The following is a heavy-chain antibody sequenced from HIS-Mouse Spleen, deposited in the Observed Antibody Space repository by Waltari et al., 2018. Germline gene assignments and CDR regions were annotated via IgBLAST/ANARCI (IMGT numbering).Heavy chain of an antibody. J-gene: IGHJ4*02. CDR2: IDWDDDK. V-gene: IGHV2-70*15. CDR3: ARIAEGYSSGWYAFDY. Sequence: QVTLRESGPALVKPTQTLTLTCTFSGFSLSTSGMCVSWIRQPQGKALELLARIDWDDDKYYSTSLKTRLTISKDTSKNQVVLTMTNMDPVDTATYYCARIAEGYSSGWYAFDYWGQGTLVTVSS. CDR1: GFSLSTSGMC. D-gene: IGHD6-19*01.